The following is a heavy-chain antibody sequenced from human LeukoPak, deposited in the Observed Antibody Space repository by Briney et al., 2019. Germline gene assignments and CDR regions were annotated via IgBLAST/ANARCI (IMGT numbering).Heavy chain of an antibody. Sequence: GGSLRLSCAASGFTFSDYYMSWIRQAPGKGLEWVSYISSSGSTIYYADSVKGRFTISRDNAKNSLYLQMNSLRAEDTAVYYCAKQNAASDAFDIWGQGTMVTVSS. CDR3: AKQNAASDAFDI. CDR1: GFTFSDYY. J-gene: IGHJ3*02. CDR2: ISSSGSTI. V-gene: IGHV3-11*01. D-gene: IGHD6-25*01.